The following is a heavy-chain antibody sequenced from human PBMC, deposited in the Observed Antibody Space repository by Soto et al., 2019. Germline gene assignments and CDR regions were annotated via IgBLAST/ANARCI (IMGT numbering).Heavy chain of an antibody. CDR1: GGTFGSHT. D-gene: IGHD2-8*02. J-gene: IGHJ4*02. CDR2: IVPIFGSP. Sequence: QVQLVQSGAQVKKPGSSVKVSCKASGGTFGSHTIAWVRLAPGRGLEWMGGIVPIFGSPNYAQKFQGRVTITAHQSPSTVYMELSSLRPGDTAVYYCARAGGTSAQPYFFDFWGQGTLVTVSS. V-gene: IGHV1-69*01. CDR3: ARAGGTSAQPYFFDF.